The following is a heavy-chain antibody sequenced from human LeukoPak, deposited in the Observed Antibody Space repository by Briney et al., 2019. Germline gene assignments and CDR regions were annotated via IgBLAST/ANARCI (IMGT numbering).Heavy chain of an antibody. CDR3: ARGSDYYGSGSYYPYYYYYYGMDV. V-gene: IGHV4-31*03. J-gene: IGHJ6*02. CDR1: GGSISSGGYY. D-gene: IGHD3-10*01. Sequence: SETLSLTCTVSGGSISSGGYYWSWIRQHPGKGLEWIGYIYYSGSTYYHPSLKSRVTISVDTSKNQFSLKLSSVTAADTAVYYCARGSDYYGSGSYYPYYYYYYGMDVWGQGTTVTVSS. CDR2: IYYSGST.